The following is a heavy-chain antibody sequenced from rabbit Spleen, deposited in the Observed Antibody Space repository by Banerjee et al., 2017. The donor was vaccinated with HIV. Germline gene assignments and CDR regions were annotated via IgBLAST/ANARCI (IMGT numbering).Heavy chain of an antibody. V-gene: IGHV1S45*01. J-gene: IGHJ4*01. Sequence: QEQLEESGGDLVKPEGSLTLTYTASGFSFSSNYWICWVRQAPGKGLEWIGCINTINDVTWYASWAKGRFTISKTSSTTLYLQLNSLTVADTATYFCVREAGYGGYGDAHLWGPGTLVTVS. CDR2: INTINDVT. D-gene: IGHD6-1*01. CDR3: VREAGYGGYGDAHL. CDR1: GFSFSSNYW.